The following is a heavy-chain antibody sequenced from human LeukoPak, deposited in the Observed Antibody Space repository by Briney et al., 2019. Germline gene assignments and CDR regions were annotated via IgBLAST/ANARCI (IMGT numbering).Heavy chain of an antibody. Sequence: GGSLGLSCTASGFTFGDYAMSWIRQAPGKGLEWVGFIRSKAYGETADYAASVKGRFTISRDDSKAIAYLQMNSLKTEDTAVYHCTRDRGAYNLYDYWGQGTLVTVSS. V-gene: IGHV3-49*03. CDR1: GFTFGDYA. CDR3: TRDRGAYNLYDY. J-gene: IGHJ4*02. CDR2: IRSKAYGETA. D-gene: IGHD1-1*01.